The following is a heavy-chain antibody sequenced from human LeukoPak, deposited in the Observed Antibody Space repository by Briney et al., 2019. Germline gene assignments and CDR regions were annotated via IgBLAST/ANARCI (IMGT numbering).Heavy chain of an antibody. CDR2: INHSGST. CDR3: ARSGYGSGRGRRFLVY. Sequence: SETLSLTCAVYGGSFSGDYWSWIRQPPGKGLEWIGEINHSGSTNYNPSLKSRVTISVDTSENQFSLKLSSVTAADTAVYYCARSGYGSGRGRRFLVYWGQGTLVTVSS. CDR1: GGSFSGDY. V-gene: IGHV4-34*01. J-gene: IGHJ4*02. D-gene: IGHD3-10*01.